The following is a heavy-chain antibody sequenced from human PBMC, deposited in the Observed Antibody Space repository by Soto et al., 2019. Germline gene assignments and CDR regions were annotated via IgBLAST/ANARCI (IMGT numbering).Heavy chain of an antibody. Sequence: GGSLRLSCAASGFTFSSYGMHWVRQAPGKGLEWVAVIWYDGSNKYYADSVKGRFTISRDNSKNTLYLQMNSLRAEDTAVYYCARAGITGTAYYYGMDVWGQWTTVTVSS. CDR3: ARAGITGTAYYYGMDV. V-gene: IGHV3-33*01. J-gene: IGHJ6*02. D-gene: IGHD1-20*01. CDR2: IWYDGSNK. CDR1: GFTFSSYG.